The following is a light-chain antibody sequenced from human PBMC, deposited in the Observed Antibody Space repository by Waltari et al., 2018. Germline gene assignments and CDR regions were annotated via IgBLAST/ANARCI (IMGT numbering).Light chain of an antibody. CDR3: HQYYTSLWT. CDR1: QSVLSSSNNKNY. V-gene: IGKV4-1*01. J-gene: IGKJ1*01. CDR2: WAS. Sequence: DIVMTQSPDSLAVSLGERATIHCQSSQSVLSSSNNKNYLAWYQQKPGQPPKQLIYWASSRESGVPDRFSGSGSGTDFTLTISSLQAEDLAVYYCHQYYTSLWTFGQGTKVEIK.